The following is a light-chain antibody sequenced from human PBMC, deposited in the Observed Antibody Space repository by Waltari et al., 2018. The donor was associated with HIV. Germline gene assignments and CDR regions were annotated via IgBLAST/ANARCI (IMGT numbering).Light chain of an antibody. CDR3: QVWDSSSYVV. Sequence: SYVLTQPPSVSVAPGQTARITCGGNNIGSKSVHWYQQKPGQAPVLVVYEDSDRPSGIPERCSGSNSGNTATLTISRVEAGDEADYYCQVWDSSSYVVCGGGTKLTVL. J-gene: IGLJ2*01. CDR1: NIGSKS. V-gene: IGLV3-21*02. CDR2: EDS.